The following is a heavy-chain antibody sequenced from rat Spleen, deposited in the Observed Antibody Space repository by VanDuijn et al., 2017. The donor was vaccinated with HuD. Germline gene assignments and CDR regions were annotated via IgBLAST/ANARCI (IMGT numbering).Heavy chain of an antibody. J-gene: IGHJ3*01. D-gene: IGHD5-1*01. CDR3: ASRTGNWFAY. CDR2: ISPSGDST. Sequence: EVQLMESGGGLVQPGRSLKLSCAASGFTFGNHDMAWVRQAPSKGLEWVASISPSGDSTYYRDSVKGRLTVSRDDAQRILFLQMDSLRSEDTATYFCASRTGNWFAYWGQGTLVTVSS. V-gene: IGHV5-25*01. CDR1: GFTFGNHD.